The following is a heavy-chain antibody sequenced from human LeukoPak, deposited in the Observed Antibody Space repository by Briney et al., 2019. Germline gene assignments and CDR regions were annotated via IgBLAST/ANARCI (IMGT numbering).Heavy chain of an antibody. CDR2: ISGSGDTT. J-gene: IGHJ4*02. Sequence: GGSLRLSCAASGFTFSSYAMDWVRQAPGKGLEWVSAISGSGDTTYYADSVKGRFTIPRDNSKNTLYLQMNSLRAEDTAVYYCAAILTGYYSPFDYWGQGTLVTVSS. D-gene: IGHD3-9*01. CDR3: AAILTGYYSPFDY. CDR1: GFTFSSYA. V-gene: IGHV3-23*01.